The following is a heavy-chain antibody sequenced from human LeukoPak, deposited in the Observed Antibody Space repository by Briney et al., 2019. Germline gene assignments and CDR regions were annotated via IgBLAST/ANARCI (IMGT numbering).Heavy chain of an antibody. CDR2: ISAYNGNT. J-gene: IGHJ6*03. CDR3: ARGHCSGGGCYGSYYYYYYMDV. D-gene: IGHD2-15*01. V-gene: IGHV1-18*01. CDR1: GYTFTSYG. Sequence: ASVKVSCKASGYTFTSYGISWVRQAPGQGLEWMGWISAYNGNTNYAQKLQGRVTMTTDTSTSTAYMELSSLRSEDTAVYYCARGHCSGGGCYGSYYYYYYMDVWGEGTTVTVSS.